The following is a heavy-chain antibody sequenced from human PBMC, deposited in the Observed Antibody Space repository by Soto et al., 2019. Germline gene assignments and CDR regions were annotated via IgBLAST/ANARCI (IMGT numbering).Heavy chain of an antibody. V-gene: IGHV5-51*01. CDR1: GYSFTSYW. CDR3: PRLRRAVARLFLGGVGY. CDR2: IYPGDSDT. D-gene: IGHD6-19*01. Sequence: GESLKISCKGSGYSFTSYWIGWVRQMPGQGLEWMGIIYPGDSDTRYSPSFQGQGTISADKSISTAYLQGSSLKASDTAMYYCPRLRRAVARLFLGGVGYWGQRTLVTLSS. J-gene: IGHJ4*02.